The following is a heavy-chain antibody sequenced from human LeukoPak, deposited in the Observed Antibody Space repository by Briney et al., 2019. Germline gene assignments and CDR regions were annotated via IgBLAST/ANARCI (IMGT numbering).Heavy chain of an antibody. D-gene: IGHD4-23*01. CDR2: MKPNSGNT. CDR1: GYTFTNYD. Sequence: ASVKVSCKASGYTFTNYDINWVRQATGQGLEWMGYMKPNSGNTGYAQKFQGRVTMTRNTSTSTAYMELSSLRSEDTAVYYCATELRWKDHWGQGTLVTVS. V-gene: IGHV1-8*01. CDR3: ATELRWKDH. J-gene: IGHJ4*02.